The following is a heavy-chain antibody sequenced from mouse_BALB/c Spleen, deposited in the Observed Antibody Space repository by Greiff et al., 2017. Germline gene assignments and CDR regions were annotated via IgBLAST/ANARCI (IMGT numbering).Heavy chain of an antibody. Sequence: EVKLVESGGGLVQPGGSRKLSCAASGFTFSSYGMSWVRQTPDKRLELVATINSNGGSTYYPDSVKGRFTISRDNAKNTLYLQMSSLKSEDTAMYYCARDPTTWERGGYAMDYWGQGTSVTVSS. D-gene: IGHD4-1*01. CDR3: ARDPTTWERGGYAMDY. J-gene: IGHJ4*01. CDR1: GFTFSSYG. CDR2: INSNGGST. V-gene: IGHV5-6-3*01.